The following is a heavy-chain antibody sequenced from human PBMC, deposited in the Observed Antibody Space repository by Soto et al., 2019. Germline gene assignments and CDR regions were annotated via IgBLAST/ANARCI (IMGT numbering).Heavy chain of an antibody. CDR2: IYPGDSDT. V-gene: IGHV5-51*01. CDR1: GYSFTSYW. CDR3: ARLALGGYDFWSGYYTDGSNNWFDP. Sequence: HGESLKISCKGSGYSFTSYWIGWVRQMPGKGLEWMGIIYPGDSDTRYSPSFQGQVTISADKSISTAYLQWSSLKASDTAMYYCARLALGGYDFWSGYYTDGSNNWFDPWGQGTLVTVSS. D-gene: IGHD3-3*01. J-gene: IGHJ5*02.